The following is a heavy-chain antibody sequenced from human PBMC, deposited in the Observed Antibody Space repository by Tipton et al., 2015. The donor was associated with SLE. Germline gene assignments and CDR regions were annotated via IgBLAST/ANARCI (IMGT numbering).Heavy chain of an antibody. CDR3: ARAGPEANSFDY. CDR2: INHSGST. CDR1: GGSFSGYY. Sequence: TLSLTCAVYGGSFSGYYWSWIRQPPGKGLEWIGEINHSGSTNYNPSLKSRVTISVDTSKNQFSLKLSSVTAADTAVCYCARAGPEANSFDYWGQGTLVTVSS. V-gene: IGHV4-34*01. J-gene: IGHJ4*02. D-gene: IGHD4/OR15-4a*01.